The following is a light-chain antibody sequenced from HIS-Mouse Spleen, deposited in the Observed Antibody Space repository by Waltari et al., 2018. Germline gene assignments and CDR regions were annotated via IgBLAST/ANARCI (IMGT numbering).Light chain of an antibody. CDR2: EDS. J-gene: IGLJ2*01. Sequence: SYVLTQPPSVSVAPGKTARMTCPADALPKKYAYCYQQKSGQAPVLVIYEDSKRPSGIPERFSGSSSGTMATLTISGAQVEDEADYYCYSTDSSGNHRVFGGGTKLTVL. CDR1: ALPKKY. V-gene: IGLV3-10*01. CDR3: YSTDSSGNHRV.